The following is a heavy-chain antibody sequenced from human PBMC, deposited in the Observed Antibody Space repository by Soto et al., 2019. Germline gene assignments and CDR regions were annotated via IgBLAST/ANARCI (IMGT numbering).Heavy chain of an antibody. D-gene: IGHD3-10*01. CDR2: ISAYNGNT. CDR1: GYTFTSYG. V-gene: IGHV1-18*01. CDR3: AGGWFGEFMYYFDY. Sequence: ASVKVSCKASGYTFTSYGISWARQAPGQGLEWMGWISAYNGNTNYAQKLQGRVTMTTDTSTSTAYMELRSLRSDDTAVYYCAGGWFGEFMYYFDYWGQGTLVTVSS. J-gene: IGHJ4*02.